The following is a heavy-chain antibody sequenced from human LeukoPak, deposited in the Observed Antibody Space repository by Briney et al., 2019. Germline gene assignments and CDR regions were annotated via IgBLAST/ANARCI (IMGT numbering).Heavy chain of an antibody. CDR1: GFTFSSYG. V-gene: IGHV3-30*02. Sequence: PGGSLRLSCAASGFTFSSYGMHWVRQAPGKGLEWVAFIRYDGSNKYYADSVKGRFTISRDNSKNTLYLQMNSLRAEDTAVYYCARAASQQQLVFPFDYWGQGTLVTVSS. CDR3: ARAASQQQLVFPFDY. D-gene: IGHD6-13*01. J-gene: IGHJ4*02. CDR2: IRYDGSNK.